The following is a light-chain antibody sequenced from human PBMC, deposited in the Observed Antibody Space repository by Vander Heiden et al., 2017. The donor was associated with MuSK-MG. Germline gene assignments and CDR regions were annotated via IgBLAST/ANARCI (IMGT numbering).Light chain of an antibody. V-gene: IGLV1-40*01. CDR1: SSTIGAGYD. Sequence: QSVLTQPPSVSGAPGQRVTIPCTGSSSTIGAGYDVHWYQQLQATATNLLIYVNNKRPSGGTDRFSGSKSGTSAALAITGLQAEEEADYYCQSYDSSRSGTVVFGGGTKLNVL. CDR2: VNN. J-gene: IGLJ2*01. CDR3: QSYDSSRSGTVV.